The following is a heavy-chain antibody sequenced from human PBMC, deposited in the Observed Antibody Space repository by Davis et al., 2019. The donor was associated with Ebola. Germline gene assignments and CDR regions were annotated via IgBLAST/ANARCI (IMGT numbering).Heavy chain of an antibody. J-gene: IGHJ4*02. CDR1: GGSFSGYF. CDR3: AASAGTVGKFDF. CDR2: ISYSGST. Sequence: MPSETLSLTCAVYGGSFSGYFWSWVRQPPGKGPEWIGYISYSGSTKYNPSLKSRVTISGDTSKNQFSLKLSSVTAADTAVYYCAASAGTVGKFDFWGQGTLVTVSS. D-gene: IGHD1-14*01. V-gene: IGHV4-59*03.